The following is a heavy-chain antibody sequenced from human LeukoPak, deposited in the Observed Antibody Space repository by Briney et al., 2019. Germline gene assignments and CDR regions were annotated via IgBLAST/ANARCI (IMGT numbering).Heavy chain of an antibody. D-gene: IGHD4-23*01. Sequence: SGGSLRLSCAASGFSVSNNHVTWARQAPGKGLEWVSVISNSGTTYYADSVKGRLTISRDNSKNTVFLQMNSLRAEDTAVYYCAGFGGNSFWGPGTLVTVSS. CDR2: ISNSGTT. CDR3: AGFGGNSF. V-gene: IGHV3-66*01. CDR1: GFSVSNNH. J-gene: IGHJ4*02.